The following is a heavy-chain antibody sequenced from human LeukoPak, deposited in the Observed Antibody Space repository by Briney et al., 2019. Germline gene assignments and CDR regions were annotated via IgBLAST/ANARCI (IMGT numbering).Heavy chain of an antibody. CDR2: IYPGSSDT. V-gene: IGHV5-51*01. J-gene: IGHJ4*02. CDR3: ARQTRGGIAAAGSDY. Sequence: GESLKISCKGSGYSFTNYWIGWVRQLPGKGLEWMGIIYPGSSDTRYSPSFQGQVTISADKSISTAYLQWSSLKASDSAMYYCARQTRGGIAAAGSDYWGQGTLVTVSS. CDR1: GYSFTNYW. D-gene: IGHD6-13*01.